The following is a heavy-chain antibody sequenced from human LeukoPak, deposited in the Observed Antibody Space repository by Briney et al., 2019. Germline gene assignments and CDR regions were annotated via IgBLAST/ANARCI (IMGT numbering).Heavy chain of an antibody. D-gene: IGHD3-9*01. CDR3: SRETGPHYYFLNVGWLVP. J-gene: IGHJ5*02. CDR2: ISSSSSYI. V-gene: IGHV3-21*01. Sequence: GGSLRLSCAASGFTFSSYSMNWVRQAPGKGLEWVSSISSSSSYIYYADSVKGRFTISRDNAKNSLYLQMNSLRAEDTAVYYCSRETGPHYYFLNVGWLVPWRERTLHTVSS. CDR1: GFTFSSYS.